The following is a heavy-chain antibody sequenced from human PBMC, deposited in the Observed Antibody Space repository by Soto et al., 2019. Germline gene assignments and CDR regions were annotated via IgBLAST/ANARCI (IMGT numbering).Heavy chain of an antibody. J-gene: IGHJ5*02. CDR3: ARVKDGDANWFDP. Sequence: GASVKVSCKASGYTFTGYYMHWVRQAPGQGLEWMGWINPNSGGTNYAQKFQGWVTMTRDTSISTAYMELSRLRSDDTAVYYCARVKDGDANWFDPWGQGTLVTVSS. V-gene: IGHV1-2*04. CDR1: GYTFTGYY. D-gene: IGHD4-17*01. CDR2: INPNSGGT.